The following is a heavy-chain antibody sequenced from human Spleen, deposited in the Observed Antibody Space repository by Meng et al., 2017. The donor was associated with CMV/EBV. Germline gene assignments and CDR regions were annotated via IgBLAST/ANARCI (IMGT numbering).Heavy chain of an antibody. D-gene: IGHD4-17*01. CDR1: GFTFSSYA. CDR3: ARHVTTVTHDWFDP. J-gene: IGHJ5*02. V-gene: IGHV3-23*01. CDR2: ISGSGGST. Sequence: GESLKISCAASGFTFSSYAMSWVRQAPGKGLEWVSAISGSGGSTYYADSVKGRFTISRDKAKNTLYLQMNSLRXEDTAVYYCARHVTTVTHDWFDPWGQGTLVTVSS.